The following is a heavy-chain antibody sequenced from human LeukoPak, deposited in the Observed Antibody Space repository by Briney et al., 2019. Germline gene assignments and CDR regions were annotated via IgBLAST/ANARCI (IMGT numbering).Heavy chain of an antibody. D-gene: IGHD3-22*01. V-gene: IGHV3-21*01. J-gene: IGHJ4*02. Sequence: PGGSLRLSCAASGFTFSSYSMNWVRQAPGKGLEWVSSISSSSSYIYYADSVKGRFTISRDNAKNSLYLQINSLRAEDTAVYYCARDAEYYYDSSGYYPYYFDYWGQGTLVTVSS. CDR2: ISSSSSYI. CDR1: GFTFSSYS. CDR3: ARDAEYYYDSSGYYPYYFDY.